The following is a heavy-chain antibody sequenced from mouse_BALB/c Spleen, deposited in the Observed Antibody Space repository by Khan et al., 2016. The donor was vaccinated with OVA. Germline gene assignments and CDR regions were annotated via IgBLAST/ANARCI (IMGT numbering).Heavy chain of an antibody. CDR1: GYSITSDSA. J-gene: IGHJ2*01. V-gene: IGHV3-2*02. CDR3: ARSVTITTVVATDFDY. D-gene: IGHD1-1*01. CDR2: ISYSGRT. Sequence: EVELVESGPGLVKPSQSLSLTCTVTGYSITSDSAWNWIRQFPGNKLEWMGYISYSGRTSYNPSLKSRISITRDTSKNQFFLQLNSVTTEDTATYYCARSVTITTVVATDFDYWGQGTTLTVSS.